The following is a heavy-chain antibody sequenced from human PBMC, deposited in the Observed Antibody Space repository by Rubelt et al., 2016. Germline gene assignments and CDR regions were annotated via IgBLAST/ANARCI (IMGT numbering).Heavy chain of an antibody. CDR1: GGSISSSSYY. J-gene: IGHJ5*02. CDR2: IYYSGST. Sequence: QLQLQESGPGLVKPSETLSLTCTVSGGSISSSSYYWGWIRQPPGKGLEWIGSIYYSGSTYYNPSLKSRCTISVATSKSQFSLKLSSVTAADTAVYYCARDGYCSSTSCSSWGQGTLVTVSS. D-gene: IGHD2-2*03. CDR3: ARDGYCSSTSCSS. V-gene: IGHV4-39*07.